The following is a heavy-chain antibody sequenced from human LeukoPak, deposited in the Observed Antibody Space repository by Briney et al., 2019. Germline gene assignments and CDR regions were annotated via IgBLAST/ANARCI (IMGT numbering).Heavy chain of an antibody. CDR2: IYYSGST. CDR3: ARANFSMVRGAIYYYGMDV. J-gene: IGHJ6*02. CDR1: GGSISSSSYY. D-gene: IGHD3-10*01. Sequence: SETLSLTCTVSGGSISSSSYYWGWIRQPPGKGLEWIGSIYYSGSTYYNPSLKSRVTISVDTSKNQFSLKLSSVTAADTAVYYCARANFSMVRGAIYYYGMDVWGQGTTVTVSS. V-gene: IGHV4-39*07.